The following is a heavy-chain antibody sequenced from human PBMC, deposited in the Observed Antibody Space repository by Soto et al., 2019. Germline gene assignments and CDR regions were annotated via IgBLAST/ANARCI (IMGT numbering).Heavy chain of an antibody. Sequence: EVQLVETGGGLIQPGGSLRLSCAASEFTVSSNYMSWVRQAPGKGLEWVSVIYPGGDTYYAASVRGRFTISRDNSKNTLYLHMNSLRAEDTAVYYCASIRIPYVSDRRLAAFYFDYWGQGTLVTVSS. CDR1: EFTVSSNY. CDR2: IYPGGDT. D-gene: IGHD3-16*01. CDR3: ASIRIPYVSDRRLAAFYFDY. J-gene: IGHJ4*02. V-gene: IGHV3-53*02.